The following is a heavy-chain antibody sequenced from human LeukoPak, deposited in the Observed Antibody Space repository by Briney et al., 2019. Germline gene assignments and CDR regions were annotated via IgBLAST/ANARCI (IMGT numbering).Heavy chain of an antibody. Sequence: GASVTVSCKASGYTFTGYYMHWVRQAPGQGLEWMGWINPNSGGTNYAQKFQGRDTMTRDTSISTAYMELSRLRSDDTAVYYCARDLFWNDEAYYYYYMDVWGKGTTVTVSS. V-gene: IGHV1-2*02. J-gene: IGHJ6*03. CDR1: GYTFTGYY. CDR3: ARDLFWNDEAYYYYYMDV. D-gene: IGHD1-1*01. CDR2: INPNSGGT.